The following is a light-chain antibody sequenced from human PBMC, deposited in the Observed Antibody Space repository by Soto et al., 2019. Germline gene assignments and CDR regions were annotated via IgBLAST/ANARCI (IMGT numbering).Light chain of an antibody. V-gene: IGLV2-14*01. CDR2: DVS. J-gene: IGLJ1*01. CDR1: SSDVGGYNY. Sequence: QSVLTQPASVSGSPGQSITISCTGTSSDVGGYNYVSWYQQHPGKAPKLMIYDVSNRPSRVSNRFSGSKSGNTASLTISGLQAEDEADYYCSSYTSSSTLFGTGTKVTVL. CDR3: SSYTSSSTL.